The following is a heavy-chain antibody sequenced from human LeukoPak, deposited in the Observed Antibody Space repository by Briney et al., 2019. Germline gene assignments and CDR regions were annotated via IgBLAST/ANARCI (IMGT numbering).Heavy chain of an antibody. CDR3: ARVRANDFWSGYYSASDY. J-gene: IGHJ4*02. Sequence: ASVKVSCKASGYTFTGYYMHWVRQAPGQGLEWMGWINPNSGGTNYARKFQGRVTMTRDTSISTAYMELSRLRSDDTAVYYCARVRANDFWSGYYSASDYWGQGTLVTVSS. D-gene: IGHD3-3*01. CDR2: INPNSGGT. V-gene: IGHV1-2*02. CDR1: GYTFTGYY.